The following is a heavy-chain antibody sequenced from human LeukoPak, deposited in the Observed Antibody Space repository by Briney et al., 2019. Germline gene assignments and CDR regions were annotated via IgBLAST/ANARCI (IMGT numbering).Heavy chain of an antibody. D-gene: IGHD6-19*01. J-gene: IGHJ4*02. Sequence: TGGSLRLSCAASGFTFSSYGMHWVRQAPGKGLEWVAVIWYDGSNKYYADSVKGRFTISRDNSKNTLYLQMNSLRAEDTAVYYCARDQGSGWYRTFDYWGQGTLVTVSS. V-gene: IGHV3-33*01. CDR2: IWYDGSNK. CDR3: ARDQGSGWYRTFDY. CDR1: GFTFSSYG.